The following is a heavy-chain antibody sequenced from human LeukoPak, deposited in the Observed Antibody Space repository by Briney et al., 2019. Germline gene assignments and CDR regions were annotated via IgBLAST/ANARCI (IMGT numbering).Heavy chain of an antibody. CDR2: IYYSGST. CDR1: GGSISSYY. J-gene: IGHJ4*02. Sequence: SETLSLTCTVSGGSISSYYWSWIRQPPGKGLEWIGYIYYSGSTNYNPSLKSRVTILVDTSKNQFSLKLSSVTAADTAVYYCARGGTYYYDSSGSNKALWDYWGQGTLVTVSS. V-gene: IGHV4-59*01. D-gene: IGHD3-22*01. CDR3: ARGGTYYYDSSGSNKALWDY.